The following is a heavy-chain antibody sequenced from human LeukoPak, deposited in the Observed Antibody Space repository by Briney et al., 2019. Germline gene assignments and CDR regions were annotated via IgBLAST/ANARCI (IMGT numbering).Heavy chain of an antibody. J-gene: IGHJ6*03. CDR2: IYYSGST. CDR3: ARDKQTYSGYDKVTDYYYYMDV. D-gene: IGHD5-12*01. Sequence: SETLSLTCIVSGGSISSYYWSWIRQPPGKGLEWIGYIYYSGSTNYNPSLKSRVTISVDTSKNQFSLKLSSVTAADTAVYYCARDKQTYSGYDKVTDYYYYMDVWGKGTTVTVSS. V-gene: IGHV4-59*01. CDR1: GGSISSYY.